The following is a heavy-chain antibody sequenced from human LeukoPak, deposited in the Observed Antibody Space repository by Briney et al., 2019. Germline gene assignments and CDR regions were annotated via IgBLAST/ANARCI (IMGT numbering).Heavy chain of an antibody. CDR2: INSDGSST. Sequence: GGSLRLSCAASGFTFSSYWMHWVRQAPGKGLVWVSRINSDGSSTSYADSVKGRFTISRDNAKNTLYLQMNSLRAEDTAVYYCAKVFPRLTMIDAFDIWGQGTMVTVSS. J-gene: IGHJ3*02. D-gene: IGHD3-22*01. V-gene: IGHV3-74*01. CDR3: AKVFPRLTMIDAFDI. CDR1: GFTFSSYW.